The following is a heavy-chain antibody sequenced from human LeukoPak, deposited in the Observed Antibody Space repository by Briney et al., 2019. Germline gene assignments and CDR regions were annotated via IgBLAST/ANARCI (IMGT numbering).Heavy chain of an antibody. CDR2: INPNSGGA. Sequence: ASVKVSCKASGYTFTGYYMHWVRQAPGQGLEWMGWINPNSGGANYAQKFQGRVTMTRDTSISTAYMELSRLRSDDAAVYYCARDGVGYYDSSGYYYFQHWGQGTLVTVSS. V-gene: IGHV1-2*02. CDR1: GYTFTGYY. CDR3: ARDGVGYYDSSGYYYFQH. J-gene: IGHJ1*01. D-gene: IGHD3-22*01.